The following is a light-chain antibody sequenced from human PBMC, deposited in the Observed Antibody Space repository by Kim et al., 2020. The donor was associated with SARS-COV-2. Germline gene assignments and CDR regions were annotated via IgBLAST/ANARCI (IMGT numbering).Light chain of an antibody. Sequence: DIQMTQSPSSLSASVGDRVTITCRTSQNINSHLNLYHQKPGRAPKLLIYAASTLQGGVPSRFSGSGSETDFTLTISSLQPVDFATYFCQQTYISPVTFGPGTKVDIK. J-gene: IGKJ3*01. CDR2: AAS. CDR1: QNINSH. CDR3: QQTYISPVT. V-gene: IGKV1-39*01.